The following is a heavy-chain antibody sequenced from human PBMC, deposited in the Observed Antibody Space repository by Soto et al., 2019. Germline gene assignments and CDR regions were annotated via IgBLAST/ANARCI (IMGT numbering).Heavy chain of an antibody. CDR3: ERGVAGSGFDL. CDR1: GDSVSSNTAA. CDR2: TYYRSNWRH. Sequence: SQTRSLTCAISGDSVSSNTAAWNWIRSSPSRGLEWLGRTYYRSNWRHDYAVSVKSRITVNPDTSKNHFSLQLNSVTPDDTAVYYCERGVAGSGFDLWGQGTLVTVSS. J-gene: IGHJ4*02. D-gene: IGHD6-19*01. V-gene: IGHV6-1*01.